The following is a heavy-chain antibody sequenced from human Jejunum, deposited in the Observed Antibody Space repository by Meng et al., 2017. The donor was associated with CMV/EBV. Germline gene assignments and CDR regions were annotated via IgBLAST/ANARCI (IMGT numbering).Heavy chain of an antibody. V-gene: IGHV3-21*01. J-gene: IGHJ4*02. CDR2: ISSDSNFI. Sequence: EVXLVESGGXLVKPGGSLRLSCAAPGFTFSSYSMNWVRQAPGEGLEWVASISSDSNFIYYADSVKGRFTISRDNAKNSLYLQMNSLRAEDTAVYSCARSPPISRWDYWGQGTLVTVSS. CDR3: ARSPPISRWDY. CDR1: GFTFSSYS. D-gene: IGHD6-13*01.